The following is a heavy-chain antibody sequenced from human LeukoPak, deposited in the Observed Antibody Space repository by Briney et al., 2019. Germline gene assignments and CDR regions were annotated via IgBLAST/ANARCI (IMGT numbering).Heavy chain of an antibody. J-gene: IGHJ4*02. Sequence: GASVKVSCKASGYTFTGYYMHWVRQAPGQGLEWMGWINPNSGGTNYAQKFQGRVTMTRDTSISTAYMELSRLRSDDTAVYYCARGRGYSYGNPDYFDYWGQGTLVTVSS. CDR1: GYTFTGYY. CDR3: ARGRGYSYGNPDYFDY. V-gene: IGHV1-2*02. D-gene: IGHD5-18*01. CDR2: INPNSGGT.